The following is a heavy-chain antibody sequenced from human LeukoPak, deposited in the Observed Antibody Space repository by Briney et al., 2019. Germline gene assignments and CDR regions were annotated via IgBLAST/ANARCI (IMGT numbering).Heavy chain of an antibody. CDR2: IYWDDDR. D-gene: IGHD5-24*01. J-gene: IGHJ4*02. V-gene: IGHV2-5*02. CDR1: GFSLSSDEVG. CDR3: AHRRAGYNLVFDH. Sequence: SGPTPVKPTQTLTLTCSFSGFSLSSDEVGVAWIRQSPGKALEWLGIIYWDDDRRYSPSLKTRLAITKDTSKNHVVLTITNMDPVDTATYFCAHRRAGYNLVFDHWGQGTLVTVSS.